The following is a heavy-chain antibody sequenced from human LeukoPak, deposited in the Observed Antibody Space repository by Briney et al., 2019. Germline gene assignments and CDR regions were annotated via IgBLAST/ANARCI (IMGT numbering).Heavy chain of an antibody. Sequence: PGGSLRLSCAASGFTFTTYAMNWVRQAPGKGLEWVSTISGSGRSIYYADSVEGRFTISRDNSKNTLYLQMDSLRAEDTAVYYCASLGGLDPWGQGTLVTVSS. J-gene: IGHJ5*02. CDR3: ASLGGLDP. V-gene: IGHV3-23*01. CDR1: GFTFTTYA. CDR2: ISGSGRSI. D-gene: IGHD3-16*01.